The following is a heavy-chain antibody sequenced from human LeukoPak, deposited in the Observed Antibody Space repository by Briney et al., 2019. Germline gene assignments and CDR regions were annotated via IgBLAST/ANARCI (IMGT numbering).Heavy chain of an antibody. D-gene: IGHD3-10*01. V-gene: IGHV3-48*03. J-gene: IGHJ4*02. CDR2: ISSSGSTI. CDR3: AREDYGSGSSHFDY. Sequence: PGGSLRLSCAASGFTFSSYEMNWVRQAPGKWLEWVSYISSSGSTIYYADSVKGRFTISRDNAKNSLYLQMNSLRAEDTAVYYCAREDYGSGSSHFDYWGQGTLVTVSS. CDR1: GFTFSSYE.